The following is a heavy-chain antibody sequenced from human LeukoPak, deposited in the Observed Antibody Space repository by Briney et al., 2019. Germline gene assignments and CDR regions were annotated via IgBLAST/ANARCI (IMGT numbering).Heavy chain of an antibody. Sequence: PGGSLRLSCAASGFTFSSYTMHWVRQAPGKGLEWVAVIWYDGSNKYYADSVKGRFTISRDNSKNTLYLRVNSLRAEDTAMYYCARDRGGRWLQVYYFGYWGQGTLVTVSS. CDR1: GFTFSSYT. D-gene: IGHD5-24*01. J-gene: IGHJ4*02. CDR3: ARDRGGRWLQVYYFGY. CDR2: IWYDGSNK. V-gene: IGHV3-33*01.